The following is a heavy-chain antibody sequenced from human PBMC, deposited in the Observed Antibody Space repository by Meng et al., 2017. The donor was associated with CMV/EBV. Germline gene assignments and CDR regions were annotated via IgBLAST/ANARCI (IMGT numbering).Heavy chain of an antibody. J-gene: IGHJ6*02. CDR3: ARDGRFSDISSGWYRDKYYYYGMDV. CDR2: IYSGGST. CDR1: GFTVSSNY. Sequence: GESLKISCAASGFTVSSNYMSWVRQAPGKGLEWVSVIYSGGSTYYADSVEGRFTISRDNSKNTLYLQMNSLRAENTAVYYCARDGRFSDISSGWYRDKYYYYGMDVWGQGTTVTVSS. V-gene: IGHV3-53*01. D-gene: IGHD6-19*01.